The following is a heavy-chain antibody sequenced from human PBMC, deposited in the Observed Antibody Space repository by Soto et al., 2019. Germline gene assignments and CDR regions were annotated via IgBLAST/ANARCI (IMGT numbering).Heavy chain of an antibody. Sequence: FGATLGNPPQTLTLDCTFPWFSLPTSGMSVGWIRQPPGKALEWLALIYWDNDIRYSPFLKSRLTIAKDTSKNQVVLTMTNMDPVDTATYYCAHAYTGSSWFQNWFDPWGQGTLVTVSS. D-gene: IGHD6-13*01. V-gene: IGHV2-5*02. J-gene: IGHJ5*02. CDR3: AHAYTGSSWFQNWFDP. CDR1: WFSLPTSGMS. CDR2: IYWDNDI.